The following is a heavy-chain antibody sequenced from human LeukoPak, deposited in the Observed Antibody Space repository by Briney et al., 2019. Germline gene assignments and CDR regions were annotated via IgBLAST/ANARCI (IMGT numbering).Heavy chain of an antibody. J-gene: IGHJ1*01. CDR2: INPNSGGT. D-gene: IGHD2-15*01. Sequence: GASVTVSCKASGYTFTVYYMHWVRQAPGQGLEWMGWINPNSGGTNYAQKFQGRVTMTRDTSIGTAYMEVSRLRSDDTAVYYCAREGYCSGGSCISPSFQHWGQGTLVSVSS. CDR3: AREGYCSGGSCISPSFQH. V-gene: IGHV1-2*02. CDR1: GYTFTVYY.